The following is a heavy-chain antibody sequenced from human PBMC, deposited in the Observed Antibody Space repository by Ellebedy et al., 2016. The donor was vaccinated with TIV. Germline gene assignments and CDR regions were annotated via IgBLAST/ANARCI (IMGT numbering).Heavy chain of an antibody. CDR1: GFTFTSYS. J-gene: IGHJ4*02. CDR3: ARSGEFDS. Sequence: PGGSLRLSCAASGFTFTSYSMNWVRQAPGKGLEWVSSISSTGYYIYYADSVKGRFTISRDDAMSSLFLQMNSLSAEDTAVYYCARSGEFDSWGQGTLVTVSS. V-gene: IGHV3-21*01. D-gene: IGHD1-26*01. CDR2: ISSTGYYI.